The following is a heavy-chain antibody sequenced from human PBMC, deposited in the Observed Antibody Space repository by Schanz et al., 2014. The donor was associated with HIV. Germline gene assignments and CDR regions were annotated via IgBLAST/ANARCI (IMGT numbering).Heavy chain of an antibody. CDR1: EGTLSSNA. V-gene: IGHV1-18*01. J-gene: IGHJ6*02. Sequence: QVQLVQSGAEVKKPGSSVKVSCKASEGTLSSNAISWVRQAPGQGLEWMGGINTYNGNTNYAQKFQGRVTMTTDTSTTTAYMNLRSLRSDDTAVYYCARTVVPAKREYAMDVWGQGTTVTVSS. D-gene: IGHD2-2*01. CDR3: ARTVVPAKREYAMDV. CDR2: INTYNGNT.